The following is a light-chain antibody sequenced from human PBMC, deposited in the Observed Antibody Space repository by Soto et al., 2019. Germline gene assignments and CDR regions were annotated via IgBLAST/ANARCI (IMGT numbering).Light chain of an antibody. Sequence: DIQMTQSPSSLSASVGDRVTITCQASQHISTYLNWFQQKPGKAPELLIYDASNLVPGVPSRFSGSGSGTEFTFTISSLQPEDIATYYCQQYDDPPPTFRPGTKVDIK. V-gene: IGKV1-33*01. CDR2: DAS. CDR1: QHISTY. CDR3: QQYDDPPPT. J-gene: IGKJ3*01.